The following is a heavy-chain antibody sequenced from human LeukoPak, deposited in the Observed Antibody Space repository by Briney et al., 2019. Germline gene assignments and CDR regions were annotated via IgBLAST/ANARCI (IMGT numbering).Heavy chain of an antibody. CDR3: ARHGSGDDLLRGYYYYMDV. Sequence: SETLSLTCTVSGGSISSGSYYWSWIRQPAGKGLEWIGRIFTSGSTKYNPSLKSRVTISVDTSKNQFSLKLSPVTAADTAVYYCARHGSGDDLLRGYYYYMDVWGKGTTVTISS. D-gene: IGHD3-10*01. CDR2: IFTSGST. J-gene: IGHJ6*03. V-gene: IGHV4-61*02. CDR1: GGSISSGSYY.